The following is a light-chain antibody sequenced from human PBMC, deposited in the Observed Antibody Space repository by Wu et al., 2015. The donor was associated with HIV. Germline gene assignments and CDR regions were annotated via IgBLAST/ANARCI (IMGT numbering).Light chain of an antibody. V-gene: IGKV3-11*01. CDR3: QFYSITFRT. J-gene: IGKJ1*01. Sequence: EIVLTQSPATLSLSLGERATLSCWASQSVGNKLAWYQQKPGQAPRLLIYKTSIRATGIPARFSGSGSATDFTLTISGLEPEDLAVYYCQFYSITFRTFGQGTKVEF. CDR1: QSVGNK. CDR2: KTS.